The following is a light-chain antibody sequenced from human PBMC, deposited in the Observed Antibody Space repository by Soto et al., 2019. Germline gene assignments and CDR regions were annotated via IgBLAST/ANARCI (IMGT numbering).Light chain of an antibody. J-gene: IGKJ1*01. V-gene: IGKV1-17*03. CDR3: LQANRYPWT. CDR1: QGVNNY. CDR2: AAS. Sequence: DIHMTQSPSAMSASVGDRVTITCRASQGVNNYLAWFQQKPGKVPKRLIYAASSLQSGVPSRFSGSGSATEFTLTISSLQPEDVATYFCLQANRYPWTFGQGTQVEIK.